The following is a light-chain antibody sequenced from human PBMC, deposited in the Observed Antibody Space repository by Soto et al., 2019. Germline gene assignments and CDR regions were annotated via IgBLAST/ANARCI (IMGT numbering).Light chain of an antibody. J-gene: IGLJ2*01. V-gene: IGLV3-21*02. CDR1: NIKSKS. CDR2: DDS. CDR3: QVWDTGNDHVV. Sequence: SYELTQPPSVSVAPGQTARITCGGNNIKSKSVHWYHQRPGQAPVLVVHDDSDRPSGIPERFSGSNSENTATLIITRVEAVDEADYYCQVWDTGNDHVVFGGGTKLTVL.